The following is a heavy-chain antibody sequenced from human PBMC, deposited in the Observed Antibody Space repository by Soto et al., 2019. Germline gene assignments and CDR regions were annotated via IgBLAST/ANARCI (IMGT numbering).Heavy chain of an antibody. CDR1: GVFISSGSYF. D-gene: IGHD1-26*01. V-gene: IGHV4-39*01. J-gene: IGHJ4*02. Sequence: QLQESGPGLVKPSETLSLTCTVSGVFISSGSYFWGWIRQPPGKGLECIGSAHSSGGTYYNPSLKRRLTISVDKSKNKFALRLNSVTAADTAVYYCAKLKVGATRDTDVDYWGQGKRVTVSS. CDR3: AKLKVGATRDTDVDY. CDR2: AHSSGGT.